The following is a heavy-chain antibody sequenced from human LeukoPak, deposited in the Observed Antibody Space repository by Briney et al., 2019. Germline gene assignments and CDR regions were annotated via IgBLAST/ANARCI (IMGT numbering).Heavy chain of an antibody. CDR1: GGPFSGYF. CDR2: IHNSGTT. D-gene: IGHD3-10*01. J-gene: IGHJ4*02. Sequence: NPSDPLSLICALCGGPFSGYFWRWIRHSSGEGLEWIGEIHNSGTTKYNASLNSRVTISAGASKNQFYLNLSSVTAADTAVYYCARRYYYNLGSFPFDFWGQGTLVTVSS. CDR3: ARRYYYNLGSFPFDF. V-gene: IGHV4-34*01.